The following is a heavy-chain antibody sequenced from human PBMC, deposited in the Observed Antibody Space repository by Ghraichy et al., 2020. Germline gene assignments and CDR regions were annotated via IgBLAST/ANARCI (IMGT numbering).Heavy chain of an antibody. CDR3: AKEERLGSHGGFDV. V-gene: IGHV3-30*02. J-gene: IGHJ3*01. CDR1: AFTFSDHG. CDR2: IEDNGGNM. D-gene: IGHD4-23*01. Sequence: GGSLRLSCAASAFTFSDHGMHWVRQAPGKGLEWVAFIEDNGGNMYYADSVKGRFTISRDNSKNTLYLQMNSLRVEDTAVYYCAKEERLGSHGGFDVWSQGTMVTVSP.